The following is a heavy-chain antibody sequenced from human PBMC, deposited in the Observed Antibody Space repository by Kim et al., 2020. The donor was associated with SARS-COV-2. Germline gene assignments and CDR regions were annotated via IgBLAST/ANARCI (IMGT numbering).Heavy chain of an antibody. V-gene: IGHV3-9*01. J-gene: IGHJ5*02. CDR2: ISWNSGSI. CDR1: GFTFGDYA. CDR3: AKVGHSSSLINWFDP. D-gene: IGHD6-13*01. Sequence: GGSLRLSCAASGFTFGDYAMHWVRQAPGKGLEWVSGISWNSGSIGYADSVKGRFTISRDNAKNSLYLQMNSLRAEDTALYYCAKVGHSSSLINWFDPWGQGTPVTVSS.